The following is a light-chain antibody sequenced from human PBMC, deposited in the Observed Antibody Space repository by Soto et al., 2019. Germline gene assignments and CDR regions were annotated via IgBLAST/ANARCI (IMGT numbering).Light chain of an antibody. CDR2: DAS. V-gene: IGKV3-11*01. CDR1: QSVSSY. Sequence: EIVLTQSPATLSLSPGERATLSCRASQSVSSYLAWYQQKPGQAPRLLIYDASNRATGIPARFSGSGSGTDFTLAISSLEPEDFAVYYCQQRSNWPRTFGQGTKLELK. J-gene: IGKJ2*01. CDR3: QQRSNWPRT.